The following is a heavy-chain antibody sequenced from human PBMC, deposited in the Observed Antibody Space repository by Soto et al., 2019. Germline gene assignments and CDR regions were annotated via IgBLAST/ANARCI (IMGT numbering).Heavy chain of an antibody. D-gene: IGHD2-15*01. CDR1: GFTFSSYG. V-gene: IGHV3-30*18. CDR3: AKKNSENFDY. CDR2: ISYDGSNK. J-gene: IGHJ4*02. Sequence: QVQLVESGGGVVQPGRSLRLSCAASGFTFSSYGMHWVRQAPGKGLEWVAVISYDGSNKYYADSVKGRFTISRDNSKNTLYLQMNSLRAEDTAVYYCAKKNSENFDYWGQGTLVTVSS.